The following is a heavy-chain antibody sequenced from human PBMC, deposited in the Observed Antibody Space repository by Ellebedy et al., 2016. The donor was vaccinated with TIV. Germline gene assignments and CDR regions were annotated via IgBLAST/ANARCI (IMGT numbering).Heavy chain of an antibody. D-gene: IGHD3-3*01. CDR3: ARDQGDFWSGWSAGGAAGDYYYYMDV. CDR1: GFTFSSYA. Sequence: ESLKISXAASGFTFSSYAMSWIRQPPGKGLEWIGYIYYSGSTNYNPSLKSRVTMSVDTSKNQFSLKLSSVTAADTAVYYCARDQGDFWSGWSAGGAAGDYYYYMDVWGKGTTVTVSS. CDR2: IYYSGST. J-gene: IGHJ6*03. V-gene: IGHV4-59*12.